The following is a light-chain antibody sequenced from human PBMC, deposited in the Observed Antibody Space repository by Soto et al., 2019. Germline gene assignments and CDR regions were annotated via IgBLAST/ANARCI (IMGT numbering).Light chain of an antibody. CDR2: DVS. V-gene: IGLV2-14*01. CDR1: SSDVGGYNY. Sequence: QSALTQPASVSGSPGQSITISCTGTSSDVGGYNYVSWYQQHPGKAPKLMIYDVSNRPSGVSNRFSGSKSGNTASLTISGLQAEDEADYYSSSYISSSDVAFGGGTKLTVL. J-gene: IGLJ2*01. CDR3: SSYISSSDVA.